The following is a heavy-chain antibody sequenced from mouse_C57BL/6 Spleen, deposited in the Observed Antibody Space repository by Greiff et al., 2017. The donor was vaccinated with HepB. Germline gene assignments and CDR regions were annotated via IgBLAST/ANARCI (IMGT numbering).Heavy chain of an antibody. J-gene: IGHJ3*01. CDR2: IDPANGDT. V-gene: IGHV14-4*01. CDR3: TTYNGSSRAY. CDR1: GFHIQDDY. D-gene: IGHD1-1*01. Sequence: EVQLQQSGAELVRPGASVKLSCTASGFHIQDDYMPWVLQRPEQGLEWLGWIDPANGDTESASKFQGNATLTADTSSHTACLQLSSLTSEDTAVYYCTTYNGSSRAYWGQGTLVTVSA.